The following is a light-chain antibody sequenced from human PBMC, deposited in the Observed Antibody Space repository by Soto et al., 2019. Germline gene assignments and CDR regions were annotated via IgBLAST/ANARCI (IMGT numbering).Light chain of an antibody. CDR1: QSVSSY. V-gene: IGKV3-11*01. J-gene: IGKJ5*01. Sequence: VFTHSPATLSLSPWERATLSFRSSQSVSSYLAWYQQKPGQAPRLLIYDTSNRATGVPARFSGSGSGTDFTLTISSLEPEDCAIYYCQQRQYWPPITFGQGTRLEIK. CDR3: QQRQYWPPIT. CDR2: DTS.